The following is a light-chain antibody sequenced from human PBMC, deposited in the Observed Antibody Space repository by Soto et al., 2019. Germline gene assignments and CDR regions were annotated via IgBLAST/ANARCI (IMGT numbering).Light chain of an antibody. CDR3: QQSYKIPYT. CDR2: STS. CDR1: QSLNSY. J-gene: IGKJ2*01. V-gene: IGKV1-39*01. Sequence: DIQMTQSPSSLSASVGDRVTITCRASQSLNSYLNWYQQKPGKAPKLLIYSTSNLQSGVPPRFSGRESGTDFTLTISSLQPEDSATYYCQQSYKIPYTFGQGTKLEIK.